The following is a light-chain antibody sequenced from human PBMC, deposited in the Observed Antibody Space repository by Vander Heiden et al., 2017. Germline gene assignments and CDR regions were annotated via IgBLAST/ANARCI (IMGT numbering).Light chain of an antibody. Sequence: EIVLTQSPATLSLSLGARATPSCSASQSVSSYLAWYQQKPGQAPRHLIYDASNRATGIPARFSGSGSGTEFTLTISSLEPEDFAVYYCQQRSNWPPLTFGGGTKVEIK. CDR3: QQRSNWPPLT. CDR1: QSVSSY. CDR2: DAS. V-gene: IGKV3-11*01. J-gene: IGKJ4*01.